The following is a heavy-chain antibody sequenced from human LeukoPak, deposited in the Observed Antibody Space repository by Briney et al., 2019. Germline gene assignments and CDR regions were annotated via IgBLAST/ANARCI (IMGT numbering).Heavy chain of an antibody. J-gene: IGHJ4*02. CDR3: AKAALLYSSSGPGD. V-gene: IGHV3-23*01. D-gene: IGHD6-6*01. CDR2: IDSSGVST. Sequence: AGGSLRLSCAAPGFTFSTYAMSWFRQAPGKGLDWVSGIDSSGVSTYYAGSVKGRFTISRDNSKNTLYLQMNSLRAEDTAVYYCAKAALLYSSSGPGDWGQGTLVTVSS. CDR1: GFTFSTYA.